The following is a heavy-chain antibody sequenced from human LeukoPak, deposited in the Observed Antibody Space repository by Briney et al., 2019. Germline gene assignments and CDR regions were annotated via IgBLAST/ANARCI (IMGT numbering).Heavy chain of an antibody. CDR1: VYTFTSYG. D-gene: IGHD6-13*01. Sequence: WASVKVSCKPSVYTFTSYGISWVRQAPGQGLEWMGWISAYNGNTNYAQKLQGRVTMTTDTSTSTAYIELRSLRSDDTAVYYCARGQQLDQFDYWGQGTMVTVSS. CDR2: ISAYNGNT. J-gene: IGHJ4*02. CDR3: ARGQQLDQFDY. V-gene: IGHV1-18*01.